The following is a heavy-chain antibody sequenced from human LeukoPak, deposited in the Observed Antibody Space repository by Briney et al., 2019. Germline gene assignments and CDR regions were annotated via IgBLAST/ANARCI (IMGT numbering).Heavy chain of an antibody. CDR1: GFTFSSYA. Sequence: PGGSLRLSCAASGFTFSSYAMSRVRQAPGKGLEWVSSITGSGGSTNYADSVKGRFTISRDNSKNTLYLQMNSLRAEDTAIYYCATDSSSWYFDYWGQGTLVTVSS. V-gene: IGHV3-23*01. D-gene: IGHD6-13*01. CDR3: ATDSSSWYFDY. CDR2: ITGSGGST. J-gene: IGHJ4*02.